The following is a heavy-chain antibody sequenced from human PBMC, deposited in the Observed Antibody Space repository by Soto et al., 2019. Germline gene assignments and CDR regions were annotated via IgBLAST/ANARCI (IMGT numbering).Heavy chain of an antibody. CDR3: ARDRHYYGSGSYLSYYYYGMDV. V-gene: IGHV1-69*06. Sequence: GASVKVSCKASGGTFSRYAISWVRQAPGQGLEWMGGIIPIFGTANYAQKFQGRVTITADKSTSTAYMELSSLRSEDTAVYYCARDRHYYGSGSYLSYYYYGMDVWGQGTTVTVSS. J-gene: IGHJ6*02. D-gene: IGHD3-10*01. CDR2: IIPIFGTA. CDR1: GGTFSRYA.